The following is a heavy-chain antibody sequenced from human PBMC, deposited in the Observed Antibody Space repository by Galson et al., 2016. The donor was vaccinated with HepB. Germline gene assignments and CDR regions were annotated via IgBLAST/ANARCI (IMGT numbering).Heavy chain of an antibody. D-gene: IGHD6-19*01. J-gene: IGHJ4*02. CDR1: GLTFSSYW. V-gene: IGHV3-74*01. CDR3: ARLSLVVGGTIDY. CDR2: IKSDGRST. Sequence: SLRLSCAASGLTFSSYWMHWVRQAPGKGLEWISHIKSDGRSTNYADSVKGRFIISRDNAKNTLYLQMNSPRAEDTAVYYCARLSLVVGGTIDYWGQGTLVTVSS.